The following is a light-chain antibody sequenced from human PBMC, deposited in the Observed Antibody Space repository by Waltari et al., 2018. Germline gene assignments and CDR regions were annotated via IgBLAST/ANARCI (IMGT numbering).Light chain of an antibody. Sequence: QSVLTQPPSASGTPGQRVTISCSGSRSNIGSNYVYWYQQFPGTAPKLLIYRNNQRPSGVPDRFSGSKSGTSASLAISGLRSEDEADYYCATWDDSLSGDVVFGGGTKLTVL. CDR3: ATWDDSLSGDVV. V-gene: IGLV1-47*01. J-gene: IGLJ2*01. CDR2: RNN. CDR1: RSNIGSNY.